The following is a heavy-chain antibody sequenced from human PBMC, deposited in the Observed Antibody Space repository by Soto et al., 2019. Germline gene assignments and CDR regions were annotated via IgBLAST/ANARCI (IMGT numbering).Heavy chain of an antibody. D-gene: IGHD1-26*01. V-gene: IGHV1-2*02. CDR2: INPNSGGT. Sequence: ASVKVSCKASGYTFTGYYMHWVRQAPGQGLEWMGWINPNSGGTNYAQKFQGRVTMTRDTSISTAYMELSRLRSGDTAVYYCARDLVYLLVGAPYGMDVWGQGTTVTVSS. CDR3: ARDLVYLLVGAPYGMDV. CDR1: GYTFTGYY. J-gene: IGHJ6*02.